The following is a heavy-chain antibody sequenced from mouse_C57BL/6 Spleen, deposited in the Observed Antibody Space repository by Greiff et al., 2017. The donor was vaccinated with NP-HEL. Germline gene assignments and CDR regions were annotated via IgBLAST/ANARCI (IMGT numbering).Heavy chain of an antibody. CDR2: IDPEDGDT. V-gene: IGHV14-1*01. CDR3: TTGPVDAMDY. Sequence: PEQGLEWIGRIDPEDGDTEYAPKFQGKATMTADTSSNTAYLQLSSLTSEDTAVYYCTTGPVDAMDYWGQGTSVTVSS. J-gene: IGHJ4*01.